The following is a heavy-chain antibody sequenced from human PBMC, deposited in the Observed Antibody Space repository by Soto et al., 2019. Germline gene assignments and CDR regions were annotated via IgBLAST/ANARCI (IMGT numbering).Heavy chain of an antibody. D-gene: IGHD2-8*01. Sequence: QVQLVESGGGVVQPGRSLRLSCAASGFTFSSYGMHWVRQAPGKGLEWVAVIWYDGSNKYYADSVKGRFTISRDNSKNTLYLQMNSLRAEDTAVYYCARGRRYCTNGVCCTGGVYFDYWGQGTLVTVSS. V-gene: IGHV3-33*01. J-gene: IGHJ4*02. CDR2: IWYDGSNK. CDR3: ARGRRYCTNGVCCTGGVYFDY. CDR1: GFTFSSYG.